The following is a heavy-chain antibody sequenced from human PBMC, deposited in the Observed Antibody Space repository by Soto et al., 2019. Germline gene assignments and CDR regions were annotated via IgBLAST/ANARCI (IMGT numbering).Heavy chain of an antibody. Sequence: EVQLVESGGGLVQPGRSLRLSCAASGFTFDYYSMHWVRQVPGKGLEWVSSINCNSGSIGYADSVKGRFTISRDNAKNPLDLQMNSLRADNTAFYYSTKDGLGYGVYDGEHFEYWGQGTQVPVSS. V-gene: IGHV3-9*01. CDR1: GFTFDYYS. J-gene: IGHJ4*02. CDR2: INCNSGSI. CDR3: TKDGLGYGVYDGEHFEY. D-gene: IGHD4-17*01.